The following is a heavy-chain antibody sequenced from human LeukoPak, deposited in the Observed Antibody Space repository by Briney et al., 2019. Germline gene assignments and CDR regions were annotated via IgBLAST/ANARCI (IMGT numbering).Heavy chain of an antibody. CDR1: GYTFTGYY. J-gene: IGHJ4*02. CDR3: GRDFRDSLDY. Sequence: ASLKVSCKASGYTFTGYYMHWVRQAPGQGLEWMGWINPDSGGTNFAQKFQGRVTMTRDTSISTAYMELSRLRSDDTAVYYCGRDFRDSLDYWGQGTLVTVSS. CDR2: INPDSGGT. V-gene: IGHV1-2*02.